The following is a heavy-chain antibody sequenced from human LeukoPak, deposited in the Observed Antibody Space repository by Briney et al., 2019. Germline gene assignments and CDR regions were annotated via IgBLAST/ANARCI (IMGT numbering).Heavy chain of an antibody. J-gene: IGHJ6*02. CDR1: GFTFSSYW. D-gene: IGHD2-2*01. V-gene: IGHV3-7*01. CDR2: IKQDGSEK. Sequence: GGSLRLSCAASGFTFSSYWMSWVRQAPGKGLEWVANIKQDGSEKYYVDSVKGRFTISRDNAKNSLYLQMNSLRAEDTAVYYCERDLCSSTSCPPPYYYYGMDVWGQGTTVTVSS. CDR3: ERDLCSSTSCPPPYYYYGMDV.